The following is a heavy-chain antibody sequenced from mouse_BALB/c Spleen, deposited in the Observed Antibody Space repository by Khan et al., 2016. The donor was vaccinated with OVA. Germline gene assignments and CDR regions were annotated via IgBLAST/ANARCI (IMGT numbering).Heavy chain of an antibody. CDR2: IYPGTGST. J-gene: IGHJ4*01. D-gene: IGHD2-3*01. CDR1: GYIFTSHW. V-gene: IGHV1S132*01. Sequence: QVQLKQSGPELVRPGASVKLSCKTSGYIFTSHWIHWEKKRSGQGLEWIGRIYPGTGSTYYNEKFKGKATLTADKSSSTAYMQLSSLKSEDSAVYFCARYEDAMDYWGQGTSVTVSS. CDR3: ARYEDAMDY.